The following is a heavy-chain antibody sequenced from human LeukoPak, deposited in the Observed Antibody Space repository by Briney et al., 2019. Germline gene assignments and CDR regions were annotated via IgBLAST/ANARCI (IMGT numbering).Heavy chain of an antibody. CDR2: MNTNSGKT. CDR1: GYTFTSYD. V-gene: IGHV1-8*01. D-gene: IGHD2-2*01. J-gene: IGHJ6*03. CDR3: ASKQVVPAATAIDV. Sequence: VASVKVSCKASGYTFTSYDINWVRQATGQGVEWMGWMNTNSGKTGYAQKFQGRVTMTMNTSISTAYMELRSLSSEDTAVYSCASKQVVPAATAIDVWGKGTTVTVSS.